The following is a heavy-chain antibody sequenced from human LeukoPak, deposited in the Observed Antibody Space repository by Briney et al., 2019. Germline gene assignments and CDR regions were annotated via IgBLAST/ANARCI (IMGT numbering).Heavy chain of an antibody. J-gene: IGHJ4*02. CDR1: GYTFTSHY. Sequence: ASVKVSCKASGYTFTSHYMHWVRQAPGQGLEWMGVINPGDGSTRYAQKFQGRVTVTRDTSTSTVYMELSSLRSEDTAVYYCAGEGAVAGKYFDYWGQGTLVTVSS. CDR2: INPGDGST. V-gene: IGHV1-46*01. CDR3: AGEGAVAGKYFDY. D-gene: IGHD6-19*01.